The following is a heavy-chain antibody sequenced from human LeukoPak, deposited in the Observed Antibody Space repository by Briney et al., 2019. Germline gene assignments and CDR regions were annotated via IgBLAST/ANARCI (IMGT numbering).Heavy chain of an antibody. Sequence: PSETLSLTCTVSGDSISSGSYYWTWIRQPPEKGLEWIVSISYSGTTYYNPSLKSRVTISVDTSKNQFSLKLSSVTAADTAVYYCARMYSSSWYSFVDYWGQGTLVTVSS. CDR2: ISYSGTT. D-gene: IGHD6-13*01. CDR1: GDSISSGSYY. V-gene: IGHV4-39*07. J-gene: IGHJ4*02. CDR3: ARMYSSSWYSFVDY.